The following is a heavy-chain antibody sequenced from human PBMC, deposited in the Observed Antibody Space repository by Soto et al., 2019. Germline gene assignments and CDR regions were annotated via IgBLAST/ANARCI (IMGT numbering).Heavy chain of an antibody. J-gene: IGHJ6*02. Sequence: QVQLVQSGAEVKKPGSSVKVSCKASGGTFSSYAISWVRQAPGQGLEWMGGIIPIFGTANYAQKFQGRVTISADDSTRTAYVELSSVRSEDTAVYYGAGATSRGYSNGPYYYYGMDVWGQGTTVTDSS. D-gene: IGHD5-18*01. CDR1: GGTFSSYA. CDR2: IIPIFGTA. V-gene: IGHV1-69*12. CDR3: AGATSRGYSNGPYYYYGMDV.